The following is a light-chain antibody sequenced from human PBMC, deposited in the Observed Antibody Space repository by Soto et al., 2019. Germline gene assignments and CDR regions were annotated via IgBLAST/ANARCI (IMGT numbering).Light chain of an antibody. V-gene: IGKV1-9*01. CDR2: AAS. J-gene: IGKJ4*01. Sequence: DIQLTQSPSFLSASIGDSVTITCRASQAIGTYLAWYQQKPGKAPNLLVSAASTLHSGVPSRFSGSGSGTEFTLTITGLQPEDVATYYCQQLHTYLRPFGCGTKVQIK. CDR1: QAIGTY. CDR3: QQLHTYLRP.